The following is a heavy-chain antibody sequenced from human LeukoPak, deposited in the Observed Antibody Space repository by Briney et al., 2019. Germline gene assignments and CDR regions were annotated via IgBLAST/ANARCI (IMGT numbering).Heavy chain of an antibody. D-gene: IGHD6-6*01. V-gene: IGHV3-21*01. CDR1: GFTFSSYS. CDR3: ARGGARAARTGFDY. CDR2: ISSSSSYI. J-gene: IGHJ4*02. Sequence: GGSLRLSCAASGFTFSSYSMNWVRQAPGKGLEWVSSISSSSSYIYYADSVKGRFTISRDNAKNSLYLQMNSLRAEDTAVYYCARGGARAARTGFDYWGQGNLVTVSS.